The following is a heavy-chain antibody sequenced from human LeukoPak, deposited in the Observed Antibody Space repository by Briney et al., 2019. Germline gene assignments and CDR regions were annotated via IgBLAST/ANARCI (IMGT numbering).Heavy chain of an antibody. Sequence: GGSLRLSCAASGFPFSSYEMNWVRQAPGKRLQWVSYISSSGNKIYYAASVKGRFTISRDNAKNSLYLQIDSLRAEDTAVYYCAKGQRPQYTSTWDNWFDPWGQGTQVTVSS. CDR1: GFPFSSYE. CDR2: ISSSGNKI. V-gene: IGHV3-48*03. CDR3: AKGQRPQYTSTWDNWFDP. D-gene: IGHD2-2*01. J-gene: IGHJ5*02.